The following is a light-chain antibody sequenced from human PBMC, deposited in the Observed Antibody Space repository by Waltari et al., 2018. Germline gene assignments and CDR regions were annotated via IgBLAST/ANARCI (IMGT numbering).Light chain of an antibody. CDR1: SSAVGSYNL. Sequence: QSALTQPASVSGSPGQSLTIPCTGTSSAVGSYNLVSRYQQHPGKAPKLMVYQVTKRPSGVSNRFSGSKSGNSASLTISGLQAEDEADYYCCSYAGSSTLVFGGGTKVTVL. CDR2: QVT. CDR3: CSYAGSSTLV. J-gene: IGLJ3*02. V-gene: IGLV2-23*02.